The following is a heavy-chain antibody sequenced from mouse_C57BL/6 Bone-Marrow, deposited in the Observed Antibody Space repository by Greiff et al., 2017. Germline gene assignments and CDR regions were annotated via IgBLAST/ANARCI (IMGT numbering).Heavy chain of an antibody. J-gene: IGHJ1*03. CDR3: ARGYGNYWYFDV. CDR1: GFTFSSYA. Sequence: EVKLMASGGGLVKPGGSLKLSCAASGFTFSSYAMSWVRQTPEKRLEWVATISDGGSYTYYPDNVKGRFTISRDNAKNNLYLQMSHLKSEDTAMYYCARGYGNYWYFDVWGTGTTVTVSS. D-gene: IGHD2-1*01. CDR2: ISDGGSYT. V-gene: IGHV5-4*03.